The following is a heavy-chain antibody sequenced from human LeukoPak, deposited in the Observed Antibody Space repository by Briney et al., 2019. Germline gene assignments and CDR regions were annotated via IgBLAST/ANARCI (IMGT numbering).Heavy chain of an antibody. J-gene: IGHJ4*02. V-gene: IGHV3-23*01. Sequence: GGSLRLSCAASGFSFSRYNMNWVRQAPGKGLEWVSAISGSGGSTYYADSVKGRFTISRDNSKNTLYLQMNSLRAEDTAVYYCAKDPGGLRLGELSTFDYWGQGTLVTVSS. CDR1: GFSFSRYN. CDR3: AKDPGGLRLGELSTFDY. CDR2: ISGSGGST. D-gene: IGHD3-16*02.